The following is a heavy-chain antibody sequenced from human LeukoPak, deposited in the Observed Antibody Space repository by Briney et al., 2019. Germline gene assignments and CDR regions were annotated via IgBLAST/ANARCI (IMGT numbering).Heavy chain of an antibody. CDR2: IIPIFGTA. D-gene: IGHD6-13*01. CDR1: GGTFSSYA. CDR3: ARLEDWRSPAADNWFDP. Sequence: SVKVSCKASGGTFSSYAISWVRQAPGQGLEWMGGIIPIFGTANYAQKFQGRVTITTDESTSTAYMELSSLRSEDTAVYYCARLEDWRSPAADNWFDPWGQGTLVTVSS. J-gene: IGHJ5*02. V-gene: IGHV1-69*05.